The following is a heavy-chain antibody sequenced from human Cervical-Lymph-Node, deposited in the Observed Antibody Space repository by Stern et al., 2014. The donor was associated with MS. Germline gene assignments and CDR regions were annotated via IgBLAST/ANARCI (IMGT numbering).Heavy chain of an antibody. CDR3: ARQQIIVVGNKPRDWHFDL. CDR1: GFTFNNYA. CDR2: ISSSGGGT. Sequence: EVQLVASGGGLVQPGGSLRLSCAASGFTFNNYAMSWVRQAPGKWLEWVSAISSSGGGTYNADAVKGRFTISRDNSKSTVFLQMNSLRGEDTAVYYCARQQIIVVGNKPRDWHFDLWGRGALVTVSS. D-gene: IGHD2-15*01. J-gene: IGHJ2*01. V-gene: IGHV3-23*04.